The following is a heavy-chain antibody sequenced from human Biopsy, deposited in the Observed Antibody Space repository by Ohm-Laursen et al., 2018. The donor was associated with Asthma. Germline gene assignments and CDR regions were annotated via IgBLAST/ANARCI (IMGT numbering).Heavy chain of an antibody. CDR3: ARGVDRVTGLLDHFDS. D-gene: IGHD2-21*02. Sequence: TLSLTCTVSGGSINNFYWSWIRQPPGKGLESIGHVYYSGSTNYNPSLKSRVTISIDASKNQFSLKLTSVTAADTAVYYCARGVDRVTGLLDHFDSWGQGTLFTVSS. CDR1: GGSINNFY. J-gene: IGHJ4*02. V-gene: IGHV4-59*01. CDR2: VYYSGST.